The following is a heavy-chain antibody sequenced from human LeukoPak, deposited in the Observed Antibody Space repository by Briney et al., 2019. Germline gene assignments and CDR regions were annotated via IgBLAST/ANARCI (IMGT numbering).Heavy chain of an antibody. CDR3: ARGSEYTSSTNYYFDY. CDR1: GFTFSSYW. Sequence: PGGSLRLSCAASGFTFSSYWMSWVRQAPGKGLEWVANIKQDGSEKHYVDSAKGRFTISRDNAKKSLFLHMNSRRVEDTAVYYCARGSEYTSSTNYYFDYWGQGTLVTVSS. CDR2: IKQDGSEK. D-gene: IGHD6-6*01. J-gene: IGHJ4*02. V-gene: IGHV3-7*01.